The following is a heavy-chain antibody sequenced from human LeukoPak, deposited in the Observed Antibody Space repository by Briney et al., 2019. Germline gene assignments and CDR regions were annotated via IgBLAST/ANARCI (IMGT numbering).Heavy chain of an antibody. Sequence: GGSLRLSCAASGFTFSSYAMSWVRQAPGKGLEWVSGISGSGGSTYYADPVKGRFTISRDNSKNTLYLLMNSLRAEDTAVYYCARFVYSNYLAYWGQGTLVTVFS. CDR3: ARFVYSNYLAY. J-gene: IGHJ4*02. V-gene: IGHV3-23*01. D-gene: IGHD4-11*01. CDR1: GFTFSSYA. CDR2: ISGSGGST.